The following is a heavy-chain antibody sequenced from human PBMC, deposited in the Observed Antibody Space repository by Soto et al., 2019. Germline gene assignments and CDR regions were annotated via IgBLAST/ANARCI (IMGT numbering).Heavy chain of an antibody. Sequence: DVQLVESGGGLVKPVGSLRLSCAASEFNFHTYTMTWVRQAPGKGLEWVSYISGTSETIFYADSVKGRFTISRDNAKNSLYLQLNSLRDEETAVYYCATGYCRSDNCHFTHWGQGTLVTVSS. J-gene: IGHJ4*02. CDR1: EFNFHTYT. V-gene: IGHV3-48*02. CDR2: ISGTSETI. CDR3: ATGYCRSDNCHFTH. D-gene: IGHD2-2*03.